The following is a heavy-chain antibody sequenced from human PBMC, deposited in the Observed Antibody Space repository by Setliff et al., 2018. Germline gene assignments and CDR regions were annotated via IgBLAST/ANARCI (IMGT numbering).Heavy chain of an antibody. J-gene: IGHJ3*02. CDR1: GGTFSSYA. CDR2: IIPIFGTA. CDR3: ARDGGGDSDAFDI. D-gene: IGHD3-16*01. Sequence: GASVKVSCKASGGTFSSYAISWVRQAPGQGLEWMGGIIPIFGTANYAQKFQGRVTMTSDTSISTAYMELGRLRSDDTAVYFCARDGGGDSDAFDIWGQGTMVTVSS. V-gene: IGHV1-69*05.